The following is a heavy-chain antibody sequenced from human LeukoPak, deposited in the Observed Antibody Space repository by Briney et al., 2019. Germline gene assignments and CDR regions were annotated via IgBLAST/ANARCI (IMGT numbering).Heavy chain of an antibody. D-gene: IGHD3-10*01. CDR1: GGSISSYY. J-gene: IGHJ5*02. CDR3: ARQPATDLYYGSGSYYNR. V-gene: IGHV4-59*08. Sequence: SETLSLTCTVSGGSISSYYWSWIRQPPGKGLEWIGYIYYSGSTNYNPSLKSRVTLSVDTSKNQFSLKLSSVTAADTAVYYCARQPATDLYYGSGSYYNRWGQGTLVTASS. CDR2: IYYSGST.